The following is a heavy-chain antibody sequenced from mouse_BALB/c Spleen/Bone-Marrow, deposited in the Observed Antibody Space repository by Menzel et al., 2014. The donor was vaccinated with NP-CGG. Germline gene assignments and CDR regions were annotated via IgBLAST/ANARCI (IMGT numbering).Heavy chain of an antibody. Sequence: QVQLQQSGPGLVAPSLSLSITCTVSGFSLTGYGVNWVRQPPGKGLEWLGMIWGDGNTDYNSALKSRLSISKDNSKSQVVVKMSSLQTDDTAMYYCTREHNYGYFDYWGQGNTLTVSS. D-gene: IGHD1-2*01. J-gene: IGHJ2*01. CDR1: GFSLTGYG. V-gene: IGHV2-6-7*01. CDR2: IWGDGNT. CDR3: TREHNYGYFDY.